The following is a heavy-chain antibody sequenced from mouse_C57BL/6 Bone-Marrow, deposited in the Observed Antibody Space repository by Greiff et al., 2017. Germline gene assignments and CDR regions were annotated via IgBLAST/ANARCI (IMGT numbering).Heavy chain of an antibody. J-gene: IGHJ4*01. CDR3: ARGHYSNFSMDY. D-gene: IGHD2-5*01. V-gene: IGHV1-26*01. Sequence: EVKLVESGPELVKPGASVKISCKASGYTFTDYYMNWVKQSHGKSLEWIGDINPNNGGTSYNQKFKGKATLTVDKSSSKAYMELRSLTSEDSAVYYCARGHYSNFSMDYWGQGTSVTVSS. CDR2: INPNNGGT. CDR1: GYTFTDYY.